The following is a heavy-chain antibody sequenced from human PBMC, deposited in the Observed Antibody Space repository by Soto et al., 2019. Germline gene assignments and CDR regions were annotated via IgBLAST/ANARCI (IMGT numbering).Heavy chain of an antibody. D-gene: IGHD1-26*01. J-gene: IGHJ5*02. CDR2: IWYDGSNK. V-gene: IGHV3-33*01. CDR3: AREGGSRQKEFDP. Sequence: QIQLVESGGGVFQPGRSLRLSCAASGFTFNTYALHWVRQPPGKGLEWVAVIWYDGSNKYYADSVRGRFTIYRDNSKNTVYLQMNSLRAEDTALYYCAREGGSRQKEFDPWGQGTLVTVSS. CDR1: GFTFNTYA.